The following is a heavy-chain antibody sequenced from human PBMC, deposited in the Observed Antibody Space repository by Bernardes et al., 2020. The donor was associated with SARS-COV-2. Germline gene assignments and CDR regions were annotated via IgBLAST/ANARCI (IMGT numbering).Heavy chain of an antibody. CDR1: GFTFRSYS. V-gene: IGHV3-21*01. D-gene: IGHD3-22*01. J-gene: IGHJ3*01. CDR2: ISSSSSYI. CDR3: ARANNDYYGTSVAEGVGL. Sequence: GGSLRLSCAASGFTFRSYSMNWVRQAPGKGLEWVSSISSSSSYIYYADSVKGRFTISRDNAKNSLYLQMDSLRADDTAVYYCARANNDYYGTSVAEGVGLWGQGTMVTVSS.